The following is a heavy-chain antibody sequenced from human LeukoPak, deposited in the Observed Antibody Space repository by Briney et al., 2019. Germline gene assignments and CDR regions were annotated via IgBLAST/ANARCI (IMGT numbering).Heavy chain of an antibody. D-gene: IGHD3-10*01. J-gene: IGHJ6*02. CDR3: ARDMVRGVIRYYYGMDV. CDR2: ISWNSGSI. CDR1: GFTFDDYA. Sequence: GGSLRLSCAASGFTFDDYAMHWVRQAPGKGLEWVSGISWNSGSIGYADSVKGRFTISRDNAKNSLYLQMNSLRAEDTAVYYCARDMVRGVIRYYYGMDVWGQGTTVTVSS. V-gene: IGHV3-9*01.